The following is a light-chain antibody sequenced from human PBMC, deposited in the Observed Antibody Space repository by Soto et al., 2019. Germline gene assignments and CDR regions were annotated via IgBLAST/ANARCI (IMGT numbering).Light chain of an antibody. CDR1: QDISNY. CDR2: DAS. Sequence: DIQMTQSPSSLSASVGDRVTITCQACQDISNYLNWYQQKPGKAPKLLIYDASNLETWVPSKFSGSGSGTDFTFTIISLQPEDIATYYCQQYDNLFTFGGGTKLDIE. J-gene: IGKJ4*01. V-gene: IGKV1-33*01. CDR3: QQYDNLFT.